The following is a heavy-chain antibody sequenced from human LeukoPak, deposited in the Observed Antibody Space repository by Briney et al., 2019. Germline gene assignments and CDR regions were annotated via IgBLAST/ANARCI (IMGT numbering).Heavy chain of an antibody. CDR1: GGSIGTYY. CDR3: ARRSSWYGFY. J-gene: IGHJ4*02. D-gene: IGHD6-13*01. Sequence: SETLSLTCTVSGGSIGTYYWSWIRQPPGKGLEWIGEINHSGSTNYNPSLKSRVTISVDTSKNQFSLKLSSVTAADTAVYYCARRSSWYGFYWGQGTLVTVSS. V-gene: IGHV4-34*01. CDR2: INHSGST.